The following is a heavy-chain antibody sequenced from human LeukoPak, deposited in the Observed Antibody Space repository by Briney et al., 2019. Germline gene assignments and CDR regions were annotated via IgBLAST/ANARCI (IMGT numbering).Heavy chain of an antibody. CDR2: LNTNTGNP. D-gene: IGHD3-22*01. CDR3: ARSTEPPYYYDSSGSLFQH. CDR1: GYTFTSYA. Sequence: ASVKVSCKASGYTFTSYAMNWVRQAPGQGLEWMGWLNTNTGNPTYAQGFTGRFVFSLDTSVSTAYLQISSLKAEDTAVYYCARSTEPPYYYDSSGSLFQHWGQGTLVTVSS. V-gene: IGHV7-4-1*02. J-gene: IGHJ1*01.